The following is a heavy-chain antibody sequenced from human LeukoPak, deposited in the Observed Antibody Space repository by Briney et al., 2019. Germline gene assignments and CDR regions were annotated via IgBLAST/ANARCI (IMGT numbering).Heavy chain of an antibody. J-gene: IGHJ3*02. CDR1: GGSISSSSYY. CDR2: IYYSGST. CDR3: AGRITMVRGVIIRGAFDI. Sequence: SETLSLTCTVSGGSISSSSYYWGWIRQPPGKGLEWIGSIYYSGSTYYNPSLKSRVTISVDTSKNQFSLKLSSVTAADTAVYYCAGRITMVRGVIIRGAFDIWGQGTMVTVSS. V-gene: IGHV4-39*07. D-gene: IGHD3-10*01.